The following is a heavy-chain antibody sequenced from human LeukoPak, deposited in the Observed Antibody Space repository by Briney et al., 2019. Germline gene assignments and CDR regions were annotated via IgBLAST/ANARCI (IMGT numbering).Heavy chain of an antibody. CDR1: GYTFTSYY. CDR3: ARVDYDSSGYYSYFDY. Sequence: ASVKVSCKASGYTFTSYYMHWVRQAPGQGLEWMGXIXPSGGSTSYAQKFQGRVTMTRDTSTSTVYMELSSLRSEDTAVYYCARVDYDSSGYYSYFDYWGQGTLVTVSS. D-gene: IGHD3-22*01. CDR2: IXPSGGST. J-gene: IGHJ4*02. V-gene: IGHV1-46*01.